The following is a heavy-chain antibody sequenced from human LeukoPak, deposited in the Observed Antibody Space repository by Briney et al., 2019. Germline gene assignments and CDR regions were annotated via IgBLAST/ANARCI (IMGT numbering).Heavy chain of an antibody. CDR1: GFTVSNNY. V-gene: IGHV3-53*01. CDR2: IYGGGST. Sequence: PGGSLTLSCVVSGFTVSNNYMKWVRQAPGKGLEWVSTIYGGGSTYYADSVKGRFTISRDNSKNTLYLQMNSLRAEDTAVYYCAKGGVECFDYWGQGTLVTVSS. J-gene: IGHJ4*02. CDR3: AKGGVECFDY. D-gene: IGHD3-10*01.